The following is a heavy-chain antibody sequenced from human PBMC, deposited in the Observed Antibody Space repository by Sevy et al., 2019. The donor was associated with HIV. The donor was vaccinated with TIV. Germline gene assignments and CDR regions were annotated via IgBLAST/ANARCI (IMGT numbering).Heavy chain of an antibody. D-gene: IGHD3-9*01. CDR1: DGSISSSPYY. V-gene: IGHV4-39*01. Sequence: SETLSLTCTVSDGSISSSPYYWGWIRQPHEKGLEWIGSVYYSGSTYYNPSLKSRVTLSVDTSKNPFSLKLSSVTAADTAVYYCVRQGGQLRFFDWSPGYFDYWGQGTLVTVSS. CDR3: VRQGGQLRFFDWSPGYFDY. CDR2: VYYSGST. J-gene: IGHJ4*02.